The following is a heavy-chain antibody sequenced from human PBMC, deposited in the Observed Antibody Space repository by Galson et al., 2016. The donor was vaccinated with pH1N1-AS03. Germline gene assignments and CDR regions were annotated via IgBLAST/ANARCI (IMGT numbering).Heavy chain of an antibody. CDR1: GFIVEQYG. CDR2: MSWGSAKI. V-gene: IGHV3-9*01. Sequence: SLRLSCAASGFIVEQYGVHWVRQTPGKGLEWVAGMSWGSAKIDYADSVKGRFTIARDNAQNSLYLQMSSLRPEDTAVYFCVKDVLSDGWFTAADSWGQGTLV. CDR3: VKDVLSDGWFTAADS. J-gene: IGHJ4*02. D-gene: IGHD6-19*01.